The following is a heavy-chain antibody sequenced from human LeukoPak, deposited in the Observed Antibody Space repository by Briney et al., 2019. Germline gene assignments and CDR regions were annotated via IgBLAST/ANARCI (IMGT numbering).Heavy chain of an antibody. CDR1: GGSISNYH. D-gene: IGHD2-2*01. V-gene: IGHV4-59*08. Sequence: SETLSLTCTVSGGSISNYHWNWIRQPPGKGLEWIGYIYYSGYTSYNPSLKSRVTMSVDTSKNQFSLRLTSVTAADTAEYYRARRRYCSSATCAIGGMDVWGQGTTVIVSS. CDR3: ARRRYCSSATCAIGGMDV. CDR2: IYYSGYT. J-gene: IGHJ6*02.